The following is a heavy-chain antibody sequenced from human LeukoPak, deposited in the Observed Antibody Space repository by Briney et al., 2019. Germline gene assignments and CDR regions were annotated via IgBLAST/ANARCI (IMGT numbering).Heavy chain of an antibody. V-gene: IGHV1-18*01. J-gene: IGHJ4*02. D-gene: IGHD6-19*01. Sequence: ASVKASCKTSGYTFTRSGITWVRQAPGQGLEWMGWISAYTGDKHFAQKLQGRVTMTTETSRSTAYMELTSLTSDDTAVYYCARELYSSGIGSLFDYWGQGTLVTVSS. CDR2: ISAYTGDK. CDR1: GYTFTRSG. CDR3: ARELYSSGIGSLFDY.